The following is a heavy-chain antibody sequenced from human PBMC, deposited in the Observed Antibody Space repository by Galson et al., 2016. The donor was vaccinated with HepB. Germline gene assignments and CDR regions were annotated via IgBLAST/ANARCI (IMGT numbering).Heavy chain of an antibody. CDR3: VKEGAWFGGDWFDP. V-gene: IGHV3-23*01. Sequence: SLRLSCAGSGFIFRHHAMTWIRQAPGKGLEWVSGINGRGSTTYYADAVKGRFSTSRDNSKNTVFLQMDNLKVDGTAIYYCVKEGAWFGGDWFDPWGQGTLVTVS. D-gene: IGHD3-16*01. CDR1: GFIFRHHA. J-gene: IGHJ5*02. CDR2: INGRGSTT.